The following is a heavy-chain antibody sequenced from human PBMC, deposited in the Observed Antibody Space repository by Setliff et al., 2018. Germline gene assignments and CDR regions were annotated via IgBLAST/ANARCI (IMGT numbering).Heavy chain of an antibody. V-gene: IGHV3-7*01. CDR3: VTDWSGPDNTFGY. CDR1: GFTFNNYA. D-gene: IGHD1-1*01. Sequence: GGSLRLSCAASGFTFNNYALSWVRQAPGKGLEWVAMIMTDGSGKYYVDSVEGRFTISRDNTKNSLDLQMTSLRAEDAAVYYCVTDWSGPDNTFGYWGQGTLVTVSS. CDR2: IMTDGSGK. J-gene: IGHJ4*02.